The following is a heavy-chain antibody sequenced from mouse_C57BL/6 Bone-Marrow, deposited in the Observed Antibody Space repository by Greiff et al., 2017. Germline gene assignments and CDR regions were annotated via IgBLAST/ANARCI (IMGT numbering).Heavy chain of an antibody. D-gene: IGHD6-1*01. V-gene: IGHV1-76*01. CDR3: ARKGSYHMDY. J-gene: IGHJ4*01. CDR2: IYPGSGNT. Sequence: QVHVKQSGAELVRPGASVKLSCKASGYTFTDYYINWVKQRPGQGLEWIARIYPGSGNTYYNEKFKGKATLTAEKSSSTAYMQLSSLTSEDSAVYFCARKGSYHMDYWGQGTSVTVSS. CDR1: GYTFTDYY.